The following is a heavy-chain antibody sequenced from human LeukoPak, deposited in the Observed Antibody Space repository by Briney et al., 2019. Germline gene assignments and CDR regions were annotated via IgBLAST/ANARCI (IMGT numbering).Heavy chain of an antibody. D-gene: IGHD3-22*01. CDR3: AKDLVVITLSNWSFDL. CDR2: ISGSGGST. J-gene: IGHJ2*01. CDR1: GFTFSSYG. Sequence: GGSLRLSCAASGFTFSSYGMSWVRQAPGEGLEWVSAISGSGGSTYYADSVKGRFTNSRDNSKNTLYLQMNSLRAEDTAVYYCAKDLVVITLSNWSFDLWGRGTLVTVSS. V-gene: IGHV3-23*01.